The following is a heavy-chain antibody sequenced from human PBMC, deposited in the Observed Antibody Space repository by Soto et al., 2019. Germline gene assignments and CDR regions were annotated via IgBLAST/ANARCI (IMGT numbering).Heavy chain of an antibody. D-gene: IGHD3-16*01. CDR3: ARGLTMGQLPSHFDH. Sequence: SETLSLTCTVSGGSVSNDNFYWSWIRQPPGEGLEWIGYVHSSGITNYNPSLKRRVTISVDTSRNQFSLRLSSVTAADTAVYYCARGLTMGQLPSHFDHWGQGTLVTVSS. J-gene: IGHJ5*02. V-gene: IGHV4-61*01. CDR2: VHSSGIT. CDR1: GGSVSNDNFY.